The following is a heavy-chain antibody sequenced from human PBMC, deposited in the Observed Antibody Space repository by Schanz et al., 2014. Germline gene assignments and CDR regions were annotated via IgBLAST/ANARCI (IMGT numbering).Heavy chain of an antibody. CDR3: AKGRTSMVYDMDV. Sequence: EVQLVESGGCLVKPGDSLRLSCAASGFTFSSYTMKWVRQAPGKGLEWVSSISSTSTYLYYADSVKGRFTISRDSARNSLYLQMSSLRAEDTALYYCAKGRTSMVYDMDVWGQGTTVTVSS. CDR1: GFTFSSYT. V-gene: IGHV3-21*04. CDR2: ISSTSTYL. J-gene: IGHJ6*02. D-gene: IGHD5-18*01.